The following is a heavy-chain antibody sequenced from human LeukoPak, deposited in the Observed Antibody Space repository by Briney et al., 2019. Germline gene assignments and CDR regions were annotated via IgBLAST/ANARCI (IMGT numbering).Heavy chain of an antibody. D-gene: IGHD6-13*01. CDR1: GFGFTTYW. V-gene: IGHV5-51*01. CDR3: ATTRAADGNFNFDY. CDR2: IYPDDSDT. Sequence: GESLKISCKGSGFGFTTYWIGWVRQMPGKGLEWMGIIYPDDSDTRYSPSFQGQVTSSADKSISTAYLQWNSLKASDSAMYYCATTRAADGNFNFDYWGQGTLVTVSS. J-gene: IGHJ4*02.